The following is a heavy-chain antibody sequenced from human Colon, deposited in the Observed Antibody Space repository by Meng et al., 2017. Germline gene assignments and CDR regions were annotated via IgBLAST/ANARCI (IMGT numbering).Heavy chain of an antibody. CDR1: GGSINSSNW. CDR3: SRGVVAGAMVWFDP. Sequence: QVQLQESGPGLVKPSGTLSLTCAASGGSINSSNWWLWVRQPPGKGLEWLGEIYHGGNTNYNPSIKSRVTLSLDKSKNQFSLRLTSVTAADTAMYYCSRGVVAGAMVWFDPWGPGTLVTVSS. CDR2: IYHGGNT. D-gene: IGHD2-2*01. V-gene: IGHV4-4*02. J-gene: IGHJ5*02.